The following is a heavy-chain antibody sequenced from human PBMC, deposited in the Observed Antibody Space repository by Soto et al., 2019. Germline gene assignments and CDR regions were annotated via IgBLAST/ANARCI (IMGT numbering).Heavy chain of an antibody. CDR1: GFSISTTGVG. D-gene: IGHD4-17*01. J-gene: IGHJ4*02. CDR3: AHHACGAPPFEY. CDR2: IDWDEDR. Sequence: QITLKESGPTLVKPTQTLTLTCTFSGFSISTTGVGVGWIREPPGKALEGLALIDWDEDRRYRPSLKCSLTITKYTSKNQVVLTMTNMVPVDSTAYYCAHHACGAPPFEYWGQGTLVTVSS. V-gene: IGHV2-5*02.